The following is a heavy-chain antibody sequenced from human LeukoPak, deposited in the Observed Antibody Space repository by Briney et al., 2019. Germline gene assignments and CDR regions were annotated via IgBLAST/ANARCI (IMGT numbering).Heavy chain of an antibody. CDR2: IYYSGST. CDR1: GGSISSYY. J-gene: IGHJ4*02. D-gene: IGHD5-12*01. V-gene: IGHV4-59*01. CDR3: ARDRYSGYGFDY. Sequence: SETLSLTCTVSGGSISSYYWSWIRQPPGKGLEWIGYIYYSGSTNHNSSLKSRVTISVDTSKNQFSLKLSSVTAADTAVYYCARDRYSGYGFDYWGQGTLVTVSS.